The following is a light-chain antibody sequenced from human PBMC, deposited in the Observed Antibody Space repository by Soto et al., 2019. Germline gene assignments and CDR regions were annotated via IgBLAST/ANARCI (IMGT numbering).Light chain of an antibody. J-gene: IGKJ5*01. CDR3: QQYNNWPSIT. CDR2: GAY. CDR1: QSVSSN. Sequence: EIVMTQSPATLSVSPGERATLFCRASQSVSSNLAWDQQKPCQAPRLMIYGAYTRATGIPARFSGRGSGTEFTLTISSLQSEAFAVYYCQQYNNWPSITFGQGTRLEIK. V-gene: IGKV3-15*01.